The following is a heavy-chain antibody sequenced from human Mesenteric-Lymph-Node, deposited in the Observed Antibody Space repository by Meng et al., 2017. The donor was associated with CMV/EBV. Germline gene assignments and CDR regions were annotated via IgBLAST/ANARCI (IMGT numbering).Heavy chain of an antibody. CDR3: ARCPSAFDAFDV. J-gene: IGHJ3*01. CDR1: GYTFTSYD. D-gene: IGHD3-3*02. CDR2: ISAYNGNT. Sequence: ASVKVSCKASGYTFTSYDINWVRQATGQGLEWMGWISAYNGNTNYAQKLQGRVTMTTDTSTSTAYMELRSLRSDDTAVYYCARCPSAFDAFDVWGQGTMVTVSS. V-gene: IGHV1-18*01.